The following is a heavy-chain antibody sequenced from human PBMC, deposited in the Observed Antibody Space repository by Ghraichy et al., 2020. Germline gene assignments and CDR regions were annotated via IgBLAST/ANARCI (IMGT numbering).Heavy chain of an antibody. V-gene: IGHV4-4*07. CDR1: GGSISSYY. CDR2: IYTSGST. Sequence: SQTLSLTCTDSGGSISSYYWSWIRQPAGKGLEWIRRIYTSGSTNYNPLLKSRVTMSVDTSKNQFSLKLSSVTAADTAVYYCARVSIAAAGITYYYYYGMDVWGQGTTVTVSS. D-gene: IGHD6-13*01. J-gene: IGHJ6*02. CDR3: ARVSIAAAGITYYYYYGMDV.